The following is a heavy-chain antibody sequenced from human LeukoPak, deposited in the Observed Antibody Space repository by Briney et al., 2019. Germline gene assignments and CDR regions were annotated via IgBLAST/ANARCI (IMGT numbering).Heavy chain of an antibody. Sequence: SETLSLTCTVSGGSISSYYWSWIRQPPGKGLEWIGYIYYSGSTNYNPSLKSRVTISVDTSKNQFSLKLSSVTAADTAVYYCPRGAGAIPTQAHWYFDLWGRGTLVTVFS. CDR1: GGSISSYY. J-gene: IGHJ2*01. CDR2: IYYSGST. CDR3: PRGAGAIPTQAHWYFDL. V-gene: IGHV4-59*01. D-gene: IGHD1-26*01.